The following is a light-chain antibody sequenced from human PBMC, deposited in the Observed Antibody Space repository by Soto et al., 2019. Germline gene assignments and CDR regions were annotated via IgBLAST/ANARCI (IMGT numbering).Light chain of an antibody. CDR3: QQTYSTFNS. V-gene: IGKV1-39*01. Sequence: DIQMTQSPSSLSASVGDRVTITCRASQSIIFYLNWYQQKPGQAPRLLIYAASNLQGGVPSRFRGSGSGTDFTLTISSLQPEDFATYYCQQTYSTFNSFGQGTKLEI. J-gene: IGKJ2*03. CDR1: QSIIFY. CDR2: AAS.